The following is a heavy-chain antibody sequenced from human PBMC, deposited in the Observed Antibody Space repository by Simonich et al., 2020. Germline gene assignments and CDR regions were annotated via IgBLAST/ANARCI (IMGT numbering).Heavy chain of an antibody. CDR1: GYTFTGYY. D-gene: IGHD2-2*01. V-gene: IGHV1-2*02. CDR2: INPNRGGT. Sequence: QVQLVQSGAEVKKPGASVKVSCKASGYTFTGYYMHWVRQAPGHGLEGRGWINPNRGGTNYAKKFQGRVTMTRNTSISTAYMELSRLRSDDTAVYYCARDPVVPAAIRNAFDIWGQGTMVTVSS. J-gene: IGHJ3*02. CDR3: ARDPVVPAAIRNAFDI.